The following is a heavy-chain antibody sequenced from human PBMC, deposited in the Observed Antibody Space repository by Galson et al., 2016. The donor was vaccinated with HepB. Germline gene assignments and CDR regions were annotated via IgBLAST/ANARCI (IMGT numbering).Heavy chain of an antibody. Sequence: QSGAEVKKPGESLKISCKDSGNSFATNWTGWVRQMPGKGLEWMGIIYPGDSDARYSPSFQGQVTISADKSISTAYLQWSSLRASDTAMYFCARPRGYDNYFDYWGQGTLVIVSS. CDR3: ARPRGYDNYFDY. V-gene: IGHV5-51*01. D-gene: IGHD5-12*01. CDR2: IYPGDSDA. J-gene: IGHJ4*02. CDR1: GNSFATNW.